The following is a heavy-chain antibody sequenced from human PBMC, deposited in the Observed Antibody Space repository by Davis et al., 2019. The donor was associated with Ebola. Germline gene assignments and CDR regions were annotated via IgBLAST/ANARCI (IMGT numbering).Heavy chain of an antibody. J-gene: IGHJ2*01. D-gene: IGHD3-16*01. Sequence: ASVKVSCKASGYTFTSYGITWVRQAPGQGLEWMGWINPHNGNTNYAQNVQGRVTMTTDTSTSTAYMELRSLRSDDTAVYYCAREGAPYWYFDLWGRGTLVTVSS. V-gene: IGHV1-18*04. CDR2: INPHNGNT. CDR3: AREGAPYWYFDL. CDR1: GYTFTSYG.